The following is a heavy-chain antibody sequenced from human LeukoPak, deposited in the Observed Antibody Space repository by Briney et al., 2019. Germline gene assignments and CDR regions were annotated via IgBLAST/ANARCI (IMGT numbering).Heavy chain of an antibody. J-gene: IGHJ6*02. D-gene: IGHD6-13*01. CDR1: GGSISGYY. Sequence: SETLSLTCTVSGGSISGYYWSWIRQPAGKGLEWIGRIYTSGSTNYNPSLKSRVTMSVDTSKSQFSLKLSSVTAADTAVYYCARGGYSSSWRNYYYYGMDVWGQGTTVTVSS. CDR2: IYTSGST. CDR3: ARGGYSSSWRNYYYYGMDV. V-gene: IGHV4-4*07.